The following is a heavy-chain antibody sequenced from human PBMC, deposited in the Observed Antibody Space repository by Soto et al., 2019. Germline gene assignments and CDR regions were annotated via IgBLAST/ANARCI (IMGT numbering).Heavy chain of an antibody. D-gene: IGHD3-10*01. Sequence: QVQLQESGPGLVKPSQTLSLTCTVSGGSISSGGYYWSWIRQHPGKGLEWIGYIDYSGSTYYNPPLKSRVTLSVDTSKNHFSLKLSSVTAADTAVYYCARRLARGYYFDYWGQGTLVTVSS. J-gene: IGHJ4*02. CDR3: ARRLARGYYFDY. V-gene: IGHV4-31*03. CDR2: IDYSGST. CDR1: GGSISSGGYY.